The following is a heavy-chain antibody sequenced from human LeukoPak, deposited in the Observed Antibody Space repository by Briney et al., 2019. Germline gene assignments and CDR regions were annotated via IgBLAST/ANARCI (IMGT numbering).Heavy chain of an antibody. CDR3: AKALSGYYPRRHWDY. D-gene: IGHD3-22*01. Sequence: GGSLRLSCAASGFTFSSYAMRWARQPPGKGLGWVSAISGSGGSTYYADSVKGRFTISRDNSKNTLYLQMNSLRAEDTAVYYCAKALSGYYPRRHWDYWGQGTLVTVSS. CDR2: ISGSGGST. CDR1: GFTFSSYA. V-gene: IGHV3-23*01. J-gene: IGHJ4*02.